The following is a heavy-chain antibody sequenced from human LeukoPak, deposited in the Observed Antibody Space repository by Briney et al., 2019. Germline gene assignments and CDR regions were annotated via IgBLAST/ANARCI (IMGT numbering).Heavy chain of an antibody. CDR1: GFVFSNYD. D-gene: IGHD1-14*01. Sequence: GKSLRLSCAASGFVFSNYDMHWVRQAPGKGLEWVAIIWLDGSATYYGDSVKGRFTVSRGNSNNTLYLQMNSLRVEDTAVYYCARDLNREDFDYWGQGTLVAVSS. CDR2: IWLDGSAT. CDR3: ARDLNREDFDY. J-gene: IGHJ4*02. V-gene: IGHV3-33*01.